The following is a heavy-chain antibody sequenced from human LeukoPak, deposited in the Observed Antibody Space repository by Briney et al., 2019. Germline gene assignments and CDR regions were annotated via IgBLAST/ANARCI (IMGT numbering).Heavy chain of an antibody. Sequence: SGGSLRLSCATSGFTFSSYNMNWVRQAPGKGLEWLSAISSSSIYIYYADSVKGRFTISRDNAKNSLYLQMDSLRAEDTAVYYCARMTTLPYYYYYYYMDVWGKGTTVTISS. CDR3: ARMTTLPYYYYYYYMDV. V-gene: IGHV3-21*01. CDR1: GFTFSSYN. CDR2: ISSSSIYI. D-gene: IGHD2-21*02. J-gene: IGHJ6*03.